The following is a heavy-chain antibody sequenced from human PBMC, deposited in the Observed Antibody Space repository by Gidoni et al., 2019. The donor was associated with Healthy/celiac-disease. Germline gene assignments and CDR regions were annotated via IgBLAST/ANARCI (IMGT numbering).Heavy chain of an antibody. CDR2: ISYDGSNK. CDR1: GFTFSSYA. Sequence: QVQLVESGGGVVQPGRSLRLSCAASGFTFSSYAMHWVRQAPGKGLEWVAVISYDGSNKYYADSVKGRFTISRDNSKNTLYLQMNSLRAEDTAVYYCARDLGTHDILTGYYNSAAFDIWGQGTMVTVSS. CDR3: ARDLGTHDILTGYYNSAAFDI. V-gene: IGHV3-30-3*01. J-gene: IGHJ3*02. D-gene: IGHD3-9*01.